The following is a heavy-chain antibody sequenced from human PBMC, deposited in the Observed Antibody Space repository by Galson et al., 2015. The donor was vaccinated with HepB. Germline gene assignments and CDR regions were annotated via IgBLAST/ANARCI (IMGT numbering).Heavy chain of an antibody. CDR3: ARDSHLWFGKGILDY. J-gene: IGHJ4*02. V-gene: IGHV3-21*01. Sequence: SLRLSCAASGFTFSSYSMNWVRQAPGKGLEWVSSISSSSSYIYYADSVKGRFTISRDNAKNSLYLQMNSLRAEDTAVYYCARDSHLWFGKGILDYWGQGTLVTVSS. CDR1: GFTFSSYS. CDR2: ISSSSSYI. D-gene: IGHD3-10*01.